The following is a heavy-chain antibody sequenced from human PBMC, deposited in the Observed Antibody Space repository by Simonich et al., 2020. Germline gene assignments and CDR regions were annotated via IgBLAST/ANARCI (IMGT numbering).Heavy chain of an antibody. CDR3: AKDLGERITMIVVVIDAFDI. Sequence: GGGLVQPGGSLRLSCAASGFTFSSYAMRWVRQAPGKGLEWVSAIIGSGGSTYYADSVKGRFTISRDNSKNTLYLQMNSLRAEDTAVYYCAKDLGERITMIVVVIDAFDIWGQGTMVTVSS. D-gene: IGHD3-22*01. J-gene: IGHJ3*02. CDR2: IIGSGGST. V-gene: IGHV3-23*01. CDR1: GFTFSSYA.